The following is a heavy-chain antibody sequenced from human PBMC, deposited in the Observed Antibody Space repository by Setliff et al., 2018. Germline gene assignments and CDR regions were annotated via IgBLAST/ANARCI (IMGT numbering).Heavy chain of an antibody. Sequence: SVKVSCKASGGTFSSYGISWVRQAPGQGLEWMGGTIPIFGSTNYAQKFQDRVTIITDESTSTAYMELRSLRSEDTAVYYCARGGYSYGYDHGFDIWGQGTVVTVSS. CDR2: TIPIFGST. J-gene: IGHJ3*02. D-gene: IGHD5-18*01. V-gene: IGHV1-69*05. CDR1: GGTFSSYG. CDR3: ARGGYSYGYDHGFDI.